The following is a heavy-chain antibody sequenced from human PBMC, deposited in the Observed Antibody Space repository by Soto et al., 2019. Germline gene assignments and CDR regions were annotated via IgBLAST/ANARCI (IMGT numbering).Heavy chain of an antibody. Sequence: GSLRLSCGASGFTFVNDAITWVRQAPGEGLEWVSTISGNGANTHYADSVKGRLSISSDNSKNTLYIQMNSLRADDTVVYYCAKDYGRSRYSFEYWGQGALVTVS. CDR3: AKDYGRSRYSFEY. D-gene: IGHD3-10*01. CDR1: GFTFVNDA. V-gene: IGHV3-23*01. CDR2: ISGNGANT. J-gene: IGHJ4*02.